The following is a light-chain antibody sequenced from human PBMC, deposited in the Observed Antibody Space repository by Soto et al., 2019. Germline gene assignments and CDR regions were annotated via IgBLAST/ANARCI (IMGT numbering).Light chain of an antibody. CDR1: QSVSSN. Sequence: EIVMTQSPATLSVSPGERATLSCRASQSVSSNLAWYQQKPGKAPRLLIYCASTSATGIPARFSGSGSGTEFTLIISSMQPADFVVYYCQQYNNWPPTTFGQGTRLEIK. J-gene: IGKJ5*01. CDR2: CAS. CDR3: QQYNNWPPTT. V-gene: IGKV3-15*01.